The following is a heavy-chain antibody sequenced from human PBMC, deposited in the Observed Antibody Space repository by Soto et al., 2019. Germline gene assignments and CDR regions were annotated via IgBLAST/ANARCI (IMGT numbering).Heavy chain of an antibody. J-gene: IGHJ4*02. Sequence: QVHLVQSGAEVKKPGASVKVSCKGSGYAFTTYGITWVRQAPGQGLEWMGWISAHNGNTTYAQKLQGRVTVTRDTSTSTAYMGLRSRRSDETAVYYCARGRYGDYWGQGALVTVSS. CDR3: ARGRYGDY. CDR1: GYAFTTYG. V-gene: IGHV1-18*01. CDR2: ISAHNGNT. D-gene: IGHD1-1*01.